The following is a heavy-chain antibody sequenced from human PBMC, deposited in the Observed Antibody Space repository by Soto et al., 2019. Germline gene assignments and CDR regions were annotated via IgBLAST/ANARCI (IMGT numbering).Heavy chain of an antibody. D-gene: IGHD1-26*01. CDR3: AREVVSPATSDAFDI. J-gene: IGHJ3*02. CDR2: ISYTGSA. Sequence: QVQLQESGPGLVKPSQTLSLTCTVSGGSISSNNYFWSWIRQHPGKGLEWIGYISYTGSAYYSPSVESSVTISVDTSKNQFSLRLNSVTSADPAMYYCAREVVSPATSDAFDIWGQGTMVTVSS. CDR1: GGSISSNNYF. V-gene: IGHV4-31*03.